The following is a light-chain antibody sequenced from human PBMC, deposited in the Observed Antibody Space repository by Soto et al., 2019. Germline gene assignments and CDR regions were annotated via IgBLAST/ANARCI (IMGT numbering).Light chain of an antibody. Sequence: DIPMTQSPSSLSASVGDRVTITCRASQGIKNYLAWYQQKPGKVPKLLIYAASTLESGVPSRFSGSGSGTDFTLTISSLRPDDGATYYCQSYNTASFTFGPGTKVEIK. CDR1: QGIKNY. CDR2: AAS. J-gene: IGKJ3*01. V-gene: IGKV1-27*01. CDR3: QSYNTASFT.